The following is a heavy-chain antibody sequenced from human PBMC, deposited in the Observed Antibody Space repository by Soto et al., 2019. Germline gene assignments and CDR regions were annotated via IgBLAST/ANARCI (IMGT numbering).Heavy chain of an antibody. CDR1: GFTFSSYG. CDR3: AKAMTLGYCSGGSCYGRSWFDP. J-gene: IGHJ5*02. CDR2: ISYDGSNK. Sequence: GGSLRLSCAASGFTFSSYGMHWVRQAPGKGLEWVAVISYDGSNKYYADSVKGRFTISRDNSKNTLYLQMNSLRAEDTAVYYCAKAMTLGYCSGGSCYGRSWFDPWGQGT. D-gene: IGHD2-15*01. V-gene: IGHV3-30*18.